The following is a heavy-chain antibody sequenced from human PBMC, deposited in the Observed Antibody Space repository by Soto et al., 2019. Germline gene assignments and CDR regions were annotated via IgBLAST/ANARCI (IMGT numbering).Heavy chain of an antibody. J-gene: IGHJ6*02. CDR2: ISAYNGNT. V-gene: IGHV1-18*01. D-gene: IGHD3-10*01. Sequence: QVQLVQSGAEVKKPGASVKVSCKASGYTFTSYGISWVRQAPGQGLEWMGWISAYNGNTNYAQKLQGRVTMTTDTSTSTAYMELRSLRSDDTAVYYCARVTYGSRSYYRPNWYYYYYGMDVWGQGTTVTVSS. CDR3: ARVTYGSRSYYRPNWYYYYYGMDV. CDR1: GYTFTSYG.